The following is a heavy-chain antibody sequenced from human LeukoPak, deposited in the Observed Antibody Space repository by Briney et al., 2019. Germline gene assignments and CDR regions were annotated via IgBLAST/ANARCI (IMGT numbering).Heavy chain of an antibody. CDR1: GFTFSDYY. D-gene: IGHD3-10*01. J-gene: IGHJ4*02. CDR2: ISSSGSTI. CDR3: ASSYFGGFGY. Sequence: GGSLRLSCAASGFTFSDYYMSWIRQAPGKGLEWVSYISSSGSTIYYTDSVKGRFTISRDNAKNSLDLQMDSLRAEDMAVYYCASSYFGGFGYWGQGTLVTVSS. V-gene: IGHV3-11*04.